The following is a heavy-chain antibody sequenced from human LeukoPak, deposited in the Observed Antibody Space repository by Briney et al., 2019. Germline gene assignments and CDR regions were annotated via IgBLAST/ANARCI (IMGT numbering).Heavy chain of an antibody. Sequence: GGSLRLSCAASGFTFSSYAMSWVRQAPGKGLEWVSAISGSGGSTYYADSVKGRFTISRDNSKNTLYLQMNSLGAEDTAVYYCAKSYRVSGSQCDYWGQGTLVTVSS. CDR1: GFTFSSYA. V-gene: IGHV3-23*01. CDR2: ISGSGGST. CDR3: AKSYRVSGSQCDY. J-gene: IGHJ4*02. D-gene: IGHD5-12*01.